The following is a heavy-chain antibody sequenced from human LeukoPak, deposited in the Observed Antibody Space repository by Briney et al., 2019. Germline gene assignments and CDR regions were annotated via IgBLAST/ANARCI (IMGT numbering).Heavy chain of an antibody. Sequence: GGSLRLSCAASRFTFSDYYMSWIRQAPGKGLEWVSYVSSSGSTIYYADSVKGRFTISRDNAKNSLYLQMNSLRAEDTAVYYCARETRPSHDDYWGQGTLVTVSS. CDR2: VSSSGSTI. V-gene: IGHV3-11*01. CDR1: RFTFSDYY. CDR3: ARETRPSHDDY. J-gene: IGHJ4*02.